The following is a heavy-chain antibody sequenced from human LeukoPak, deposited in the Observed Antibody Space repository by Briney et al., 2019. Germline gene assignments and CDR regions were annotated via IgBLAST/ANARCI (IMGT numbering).Heavy chain of an antibody. CDR1: GVIISSYA. CDR3: ARDRERGFDP. V-gene: IGHV3-7*01. CDR2: IKQDGSEK. D-gene: IGHD5-24*01. J-gene: IGHJ5*02. Sequence: GGSLRLSCAASGVIISSYAMSWVRQAPGKGLEWVANIKQDGSEKYYVDSVKGRFTISRDNAKNSLYLQMNSLRAEDTAVYYCARDRERGFDPWGQGTLVTVSS.